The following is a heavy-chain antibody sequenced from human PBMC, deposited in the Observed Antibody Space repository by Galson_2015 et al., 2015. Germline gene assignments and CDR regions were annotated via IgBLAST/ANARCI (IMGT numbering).Heavy chain of an antibody. CDR3: ARGPIAAAGGDYYYGMDV. J-gene: IGHJ6*02. Sequence: SLRLSCAASGFTFSSYAMHWVRQAPGKGLEWVAVISYDGSNKYYADSVKGRFTISRDNSKNTLYLQMNSLRAEDTAVYYCARGPIAAAGGDYYYGMDVWGQGTTVTVSS. D-gene: IGHD6-13*01. CDR1: GFTFSSYA. V-gene: IGHV3-30-3*01. CDR2: ISYDGSNK.